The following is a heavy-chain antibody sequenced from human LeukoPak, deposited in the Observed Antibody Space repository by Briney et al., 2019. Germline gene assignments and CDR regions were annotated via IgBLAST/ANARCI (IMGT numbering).Heavy chain of an antibody. Sequence: ASVKVSCKVSGYTLTELSMHWVRQAPGKGLEWMGGFDPEDGETIYAQKFQGRVTMTEDTSTDTAYMELSSLRSEDTAVYYCARAAIAYDAFDIWGQGTMVTVSS. CDR2: FDPEDGET. CDR1: GYTLTELS. J-gene: IGHJ3*02. V-gene: IGHV1-24*01. CDR3: ARAAIAYDAFDI.